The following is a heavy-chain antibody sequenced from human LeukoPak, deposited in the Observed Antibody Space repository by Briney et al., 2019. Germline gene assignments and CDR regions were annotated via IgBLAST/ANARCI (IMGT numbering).Heavy chain of an antibody. D-gene: IGHD3-22*01. CDR2: TYYRSKWYN. CDR3: ARGWEQYYYDSSGYSYAFDI. Sequence: SQTLSLTCVISGDSVSSNSAAWNWIRQSPSRGLEWLGRTYYRSKWYNDYAVSVKSRITINPDTSKNQFSLQLNSVTPEDTAVYYCARGWEQYYYDSSGYSYAFDIWGQGTMVTVSS. CDR1: GDSVSSNSAA. J-gene: IGHJ3*02. V-gene: IGHV6-1*01.